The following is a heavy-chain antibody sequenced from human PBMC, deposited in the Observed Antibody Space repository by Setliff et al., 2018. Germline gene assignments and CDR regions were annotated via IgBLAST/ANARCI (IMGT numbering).Heavy chain of an antibody. Sequence: PSETLSLTCTVSGDSITSATNYWSWLRQPAGKGLEWIGHIDPSGNTNYNPSLKSRVTISGDTSKNQFSLELSSVTAADTAVYYCARSLGSGSYYGSRPFHSDYWGQGIQVTVSS. V-gene: IGHV4-61*09. CDR3: ARSLGSGSYYGSRPFHSDY. CDR2: IDPSGNT. CDR1: GDSITSATNY. J-gene: IGHJ4*02. D-gene: IGHD3-10*01.